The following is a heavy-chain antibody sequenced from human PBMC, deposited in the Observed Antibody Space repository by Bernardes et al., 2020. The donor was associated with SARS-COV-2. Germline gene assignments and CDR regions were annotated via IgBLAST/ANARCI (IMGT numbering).Heavy chain of an antibody. Sequence: SETLSLTCSVSGDSISSRTYYWGWIRQSTGKGLEWIGSIYYSGGTYYNPSLKGRVTISVDTSKNQFSLRLSSPTAADAGVYYCARHPRRLQVSGSWFDPWGQGTMVNVSS. V-gene: IGHV4-39*01. CDR1: GDSISSRTYY. CDR3: ARHPRRLQVSGSWFDP. D-gene: IGHD1-26*01. J-gene: IGHJ5*02. CDR2: IYYSGGT.